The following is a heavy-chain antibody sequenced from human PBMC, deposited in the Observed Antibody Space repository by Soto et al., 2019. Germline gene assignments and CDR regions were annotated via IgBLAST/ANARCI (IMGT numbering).Heavy chain of an antibody. J-gene: IGHJ3*02. V-gene: IGHV3-7*05. Sequence: GGSLRLSCAASGFPFSSYWMTWVRQAPGKGLEWVANIKQHGSEKNYVDSVKGRFTISRDNAMNSLYLQMNSLRAEDTAIYYCAREASYGYSATFDIWGKGTMVTVSS. CDR2: IKQHGSEK. CDR1: GFPFSSYW. CDR3: AREASYGYSATFDI. D-gene: IGHD5-18*01.